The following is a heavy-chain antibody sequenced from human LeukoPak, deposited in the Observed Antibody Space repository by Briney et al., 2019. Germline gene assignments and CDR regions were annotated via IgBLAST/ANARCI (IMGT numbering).Heavy chain of an antibody. CDR1: GFTVSSNY. Sequence: GGSLRLSCAASGFTVSSNYMSWVRQAPGKGLEWVSVIYSGGSTYYADSVKGRFTISRDNSKNTLYLQMNSLRAEDTAVYYCAREKTLMVRGLGNWFDPWGQGTLVTVSS. D-gene: IGHD3-10*01. CDR2: IYSGGST. J-gene: IGHJ5*02. V-gene: IGHV3-66*01. CDR3: AREKTLMVRGLGNWFDP.